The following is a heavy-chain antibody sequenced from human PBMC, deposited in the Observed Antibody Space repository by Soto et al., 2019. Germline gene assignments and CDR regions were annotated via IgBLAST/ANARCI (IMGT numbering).Heavy chain of an antibody. V-gene: IGHV4-31*03. CDR1: GGSISSAAYY. CDR2: ISHSGST. J-gene: IGHJ4*02. D-gene: IGHD5-18*01. Sequence: PSETLSLTCTVSGGSISSAAYYWSWIRQHPGKGLEWIGYISHSGSTYYNPSLKSRVIISVDTSKNQFSLSLTSVTAAVTAVYYCAREYTYGSNFFDCWGQGALVTVSS. CDR3: AREYTYGSNFFDC.